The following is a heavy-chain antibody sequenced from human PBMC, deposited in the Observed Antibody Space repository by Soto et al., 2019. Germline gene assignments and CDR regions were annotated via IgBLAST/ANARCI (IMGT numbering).Heavy chain of an antibody. Sequence: ASVKVSCKASGYTFTSYYMHWVRQAPGQRLEWMGWISAYNGNTNYAQKLQGRVTMTTDTSTSTAYMELRSLRSDDTAVYYCARDGGLLGTEGAFDIWGQGTMVTVSS. V-gene: IGHV1-18*04. CDR2: ISAYNGNT. J-gene: IGHJ3*02. CDR1: GYTFTSYY. CDR3: ARDGGLLGTEGAFDI. D-gene: IGHD2-15*01.